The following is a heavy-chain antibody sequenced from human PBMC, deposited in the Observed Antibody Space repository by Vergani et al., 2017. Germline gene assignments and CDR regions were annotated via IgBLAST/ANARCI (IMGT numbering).Heavy chain of an antibody. Sequence: QVQLQQWGAGLLKPSETLSLTCAVYGGSFSGYYWSWIRQPPGKGLEWIGEINHSGSTNYNPSLKSRVTMSVDTSKNQFSLKLSSVTAADTAVYYCAKSRVNNRVLYPFDYWGQGTLVTVSS. J-gene: IGHJ4*02. D-gene: IGHD1/OR15-1a*01. CDR2: INHSGST. CDR3: AKSRVNNRVLYPFDY. V-gene: IGHV4-34*01. CDR1: GGSFSGYY.